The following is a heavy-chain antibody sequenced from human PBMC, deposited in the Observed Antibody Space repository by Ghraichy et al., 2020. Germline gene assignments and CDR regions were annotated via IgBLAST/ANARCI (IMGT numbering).Heavy chain of an antibody. J-gene: IGHJ6*02. D-gene: IGHD5-24*01. V-gene: IGHV6-1*01. CDR3: GGSIKASGNGVDV. CDR1: GDSVSSNSAA. Sequence: SQTLSLTCDISGDSVSSNSAAWNWIRQSPSRGLEWLGRTYYRSKWFNNYAESVKGRIIITPDTSKNQFSLQLKSVTPEDTAVYYCGGSIKASGNGVDVWGQGTPDTVPS. CDR2: TYYRSKWFN.